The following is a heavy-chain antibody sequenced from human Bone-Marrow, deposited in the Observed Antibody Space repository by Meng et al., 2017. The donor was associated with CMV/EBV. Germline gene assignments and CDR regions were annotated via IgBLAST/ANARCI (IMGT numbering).Heavy chain of an antibody. CDR3: ARDLYRYSSSSGGVGYYYYYGMDV. J-gene: IGHJ6*02. CDR1: GFTFSNYH. D-gene: IGHD6-6*01. Sequence: GGSLRLSCVASGFTFSNYHMHWVRQAPGKGLVWVSRINSDGSSTSYADSVKGRFTISRDNAKNTLYLQMNSLRAEDTAVYYCARDLYRYSSSSGGVGYYYYYGMDVWGQGTTVTVSS. CDR2: INSDGSST. V-gene: IGHV3-74*01.